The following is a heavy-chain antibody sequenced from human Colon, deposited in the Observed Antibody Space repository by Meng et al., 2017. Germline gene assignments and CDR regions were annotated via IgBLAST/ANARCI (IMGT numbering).Heavy chain of an antibody. CDR1: GYMFTTYD. J-gene: IGHJ4*02. D-gene: IGHD5-12*01. V-gene: IGHV1-8*03. CDR2: MSPGTPNI. CDR3: VRGAGLCAYRGSCSLEH. Sequence: ASVKVSCKASGYMFTTYDISWVRQAPGQVFESLGWMSPGTPNIVYAQKFQGRVTISSNTSKSTAYMELNSLTSEDTGVYYCVRGAGLCAYRGSCSLEHWGPGTVVTVSS.